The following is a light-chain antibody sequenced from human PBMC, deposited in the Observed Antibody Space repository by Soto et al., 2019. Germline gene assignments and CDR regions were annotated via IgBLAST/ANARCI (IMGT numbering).Light chain of an antibody. CDR3: SSYTSTSTYV. Sequence: QSVLTQPASVSGSPGQSIPISCTGTSSDVGGYDFVSWYQHHPGKAPKLIIYEVSHRPSGVSNRFSGSKSGNTASLTISGLQAEDEADYYCSSYTSTSTYVFGTGTKLTVL. CDR1: SSDVGGYDF. J-gene: IGLJ1*01. CDR2: EVS. V-gene: IGLV2-14*01.